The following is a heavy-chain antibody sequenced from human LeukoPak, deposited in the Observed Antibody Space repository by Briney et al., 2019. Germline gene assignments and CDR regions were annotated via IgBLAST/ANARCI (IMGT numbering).Heavy chain of an antibody. V-gene: IGHV4-59*01. CDR2: IYYSGSP. D-gene: IGHD3-3*01. J-gene: IGHJ4*02. CDR3: ARGGSTYYDFWSGPLDY. CDR1: GGSISSYY. Sequence: SETLSLTCTVSGGSISSYYWSWLRQPPGKGLEWIGYIYYSGSPNHNPSLRSRVTISLDTSKNQFSLKLSSVTAADTAVYYCARGGSTYYDFWSGPLDYWGQGTLVTVSS.